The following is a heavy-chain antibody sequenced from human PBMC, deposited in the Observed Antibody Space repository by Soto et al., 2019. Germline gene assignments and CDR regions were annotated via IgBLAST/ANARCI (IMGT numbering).Heavy chain of an antibody. J-gene: IGHJ6*02. CDR2: IYWNDDK. Sequence: QITLKESGPTLVKPTQTLTLTFTFSGFSLSTSGVGVGWIRQPPGKPLEWLALIYWNDDKRYSPSLKSRRTITKDTSKNQVVLTMTNMDPVDTATYYCAHRRRVGCTNGVCFYYYYYGMDVWGQGTTVTVSS. CDR1: GFSLSTSGVG. V-gene: IGHV2-5*01. CDR3: AHRRRVGCTNGVCFYYYYYGMDV. D-gene: IGHD2-8*01.